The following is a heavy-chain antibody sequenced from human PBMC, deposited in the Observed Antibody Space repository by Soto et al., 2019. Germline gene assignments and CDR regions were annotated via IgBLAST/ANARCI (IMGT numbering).Heavy chain of an antibody. J-gene: IGHJ6*03. CDR1: GGSFSGYY. D-gene: IGHD4-17*01. CDR2: INHSGST. Sequence: PSETLSLTCAVYGGSFSGYYWSWIRQPPGKGLEWIGEINHSGSTNYNPSLKSRVTISVDTSKNQFSLKLSSVTAADTAVYYCARGRTTVIYYYYYYMDVWGKGTTVTVSS. V-gene: IGHV4-34*01. CDR3: ARGRTTVIYYYYYYMDV.